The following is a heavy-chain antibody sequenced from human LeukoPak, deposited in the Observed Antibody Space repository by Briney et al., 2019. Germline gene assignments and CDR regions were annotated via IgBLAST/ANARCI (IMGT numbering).Heavy chain of an antibody. D-gene: IGHD3-9*01. J-gene: IGHJ4*02. CDR1: GFSLSTSGAC. CDR2: IYWEHHK. V-gene: IGHV2-5*02. Sequence: SGPTLVKPTQTLTLTCTCPGFSLSTSGACLGWIRQPPGKALEWLAVIYWEHHKRYSPSLKSRLTITKDTSKNQVVLTMTNMDPVDTATFFFFKQKTAYEILTGYFDYWGQGTLVTVSS. CDR3: FKQKTAYEILTGYFDY.